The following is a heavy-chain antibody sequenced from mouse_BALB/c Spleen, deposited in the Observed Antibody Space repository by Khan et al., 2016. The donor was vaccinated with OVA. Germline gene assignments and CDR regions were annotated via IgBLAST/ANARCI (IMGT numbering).Heavy chain of an antibody. V-gene: IGHV3-2*02. CDR2: ISYSGST. Sequence: EVQLQESGPGLVKPSQSLSLTCTVTGYSITTNYAWDWIRQFPGNKLEWMGYISYSGSTSYNPSLKSRISITRYTSKTQSFLQLNSVTTEDTATYYCERKNYYGYAVDYWGQGTSVTVSS. D-gene: IGHD1-1*01. J-gene: IGHJ4*01. CDR3: ERKNYYGYAVDY. CDR1: GYSITTNYA.